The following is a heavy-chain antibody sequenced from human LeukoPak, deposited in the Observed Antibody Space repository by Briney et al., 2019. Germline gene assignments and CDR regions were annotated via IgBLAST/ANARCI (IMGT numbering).Heavy chain of an antibody. V-gene: IGHV3-7*05. CDR3: ARVTAFCGGDCYSYFDY. J-gene: IGHJ4*02. Sequence: GGSLRLSCAVSGFSISNYWMSWVRHIPGKGLEWVANINQDGSEKYYVDSVKGRFTISRDSSKNLLFLQMNSLRADDTAVYYCARVTAFCGGDCYSYFDYWGQGTLVTVSS. CDR2: INQDGSEK. D-gene: IGHD2-21*02. CDR1: GFSISNYW.